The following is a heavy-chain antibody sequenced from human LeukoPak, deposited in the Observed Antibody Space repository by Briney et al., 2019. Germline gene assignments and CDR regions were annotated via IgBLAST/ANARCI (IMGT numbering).Heavy chain of an antibody. J-gene: IGHJ4*02. CDR1: GGSISSYY. CDR2: IYHSGST. D-gene: IGHD3-9*01. CDR3: ARGGSYYDILTGNFDY. Sequence: SETLSLTCTVSGGSISSYYWSWIRQPPGKGLEWIGSIYHSGSTNYNPSLKSRVTISVDTSKNQFSLKLSSVTAADTAVYYCARGGSYYDILTGNFDYWGQGTLVTVSS. V-gene: IGHV4-59*01.